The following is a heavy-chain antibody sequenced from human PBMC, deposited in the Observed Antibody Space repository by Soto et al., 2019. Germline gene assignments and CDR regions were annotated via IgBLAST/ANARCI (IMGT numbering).Heavy chain of an antibody. J-gene: IGHJ6*02. Sequence: SETLSLTCTVSGGSISSGGYYWYWIRQHPGKGLEWIGYIYYSGTTYYNPSLKSRVTISVDTSKNQFSLKLSSVTAADTAVYYCAASCVACGGFNYYGMDAWGHGTTVTVSS. CDR1: GGSISSGGYY. V-gene: IGHV4-31*03. D-gene: IGHD2-21*01. CDR3: AASCVACGGFNYYGMDA. CDR2: IYYSGTT.